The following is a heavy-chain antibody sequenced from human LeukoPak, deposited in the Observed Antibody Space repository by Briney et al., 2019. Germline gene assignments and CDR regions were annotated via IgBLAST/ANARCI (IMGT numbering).Heavy chain of an antibody. V-gene: IGHV4-61*02. CDR3: ARDVTYCSSTSCYTSTYYYYYMGV. Sequence: SQTLSLTCTVPGGSISSGSYYWSWIRQPAGKGLEWIGRIYTSGSTNYNPSLKSRFTISVDTSKNQFSLKLSSVTAADTAVYYCARDVTYCSSTSCYTSTYYYYYMGVWGKGTTVTVSS. J-gene: IGHJ6*03. CDR1: GGSISSGSYY. CDR2: IYTSGST. D-gene: IGHD2-2*02.